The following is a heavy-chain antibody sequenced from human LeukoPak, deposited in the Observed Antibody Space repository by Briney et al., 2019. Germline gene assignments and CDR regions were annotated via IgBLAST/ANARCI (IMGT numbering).Heavy chain of an antibody. V-gene: IGHV3-7*01. CDR3: ARDDCSSISCYHNWFDP. CDR2: IKQDGSEK. CDR1: GFTYSSYW. D-gene: IGHD2-2*01. Sequence: GGSLRLSWAASGFTYSSYWMSWVRQAPGKGLEWVANIKQDGSEKYYVDSVKGRFTISRDNAKNSLYLQMNSLRAEDTAVYYCARDDCSSISCYHNWFDPWGQGTLVTVSS. J-gene: IGHJ5*02.